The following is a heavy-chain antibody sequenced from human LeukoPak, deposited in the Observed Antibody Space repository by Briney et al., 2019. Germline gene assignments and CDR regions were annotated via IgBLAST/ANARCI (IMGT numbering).Heavy chain of an antibody. CDR3: ANAFGELSSTNFDY. D-gene: IGHD3-10*01. J-gene: IGHJ4*02. Sequence: SETLSLTCTVSGGSISSSSYYWGWIRQPPGKGLEWIGSIYYSGSTYYNPSLKSRVTISVDTSKNQFSLKLSSVTAADTAVYYCANAFGELSSTNFDYWGQGTLVTVSS. CDR2: IYYSGST. CDR1: GGSISSSSYY. V-gene: IGHV4-39*01.